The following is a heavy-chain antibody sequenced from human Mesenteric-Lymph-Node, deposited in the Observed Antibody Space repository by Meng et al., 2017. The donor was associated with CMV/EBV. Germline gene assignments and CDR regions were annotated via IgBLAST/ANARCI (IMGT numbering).Heavy chain of an antibody. CDR3: AREDRLHQILYLDY. Sequence: SETLSLTCTVSGGSISSSSYYWGWIRQPPGKGLEWIGSIYYSGSTYYNPSLKSRVTISVDTSKNQFSLKLSSVTAADTAVYYCAREDRLHQILYLDYWGQGTLVTVSS. V-gene: IGHV4-39*01. CDR2: IYYSGST. D-gene: IGHD2-21*01. CDR1: GGSISSSSYY. J-gene: IGHJ4*02.